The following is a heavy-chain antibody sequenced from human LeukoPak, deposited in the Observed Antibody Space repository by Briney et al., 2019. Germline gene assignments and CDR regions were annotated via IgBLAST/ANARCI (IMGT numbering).Heavy chain of an antibody. Sequence: GSLRLSCAASGFTFTTYAMTWVRQAPGKGLEWVSGISGSGGSTYYADSVKGRLTISRDNSKNTLYLQMNSLRAEDTAVYYCAKALYYFDSWGQGTLVTVSS. CDR2: ISGSGGST. V-gene: IGHV3-23*01. CDR3: AKALYYFDS. J-gene: IGHJ4*02. CDR1: GFTFTTYA.